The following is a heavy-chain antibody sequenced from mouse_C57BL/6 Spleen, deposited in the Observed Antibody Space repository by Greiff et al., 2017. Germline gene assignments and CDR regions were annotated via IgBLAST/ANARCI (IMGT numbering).Heavy chain of an antibody. CDR3: VRDRSGTEIDYAMDY. J-gene: IGHJ4*01. CDR1: GFTFNTYA. V-gene: IGHV10-3*01. D-gene: IGHD4-1*01. Sequence: EVKVVESGGGLVQPKGSLKLSCAASGFTFNTYAMHWVRQAPGKGLEWVARIRSKSSNYATYYADSVKDRFTISRDDSQSMLYLQMNNLKTEDTAMYYCVRDRSGTEIDYAMDYWGQGTSVTVSS. CDR2: IRSKSSNYAT.